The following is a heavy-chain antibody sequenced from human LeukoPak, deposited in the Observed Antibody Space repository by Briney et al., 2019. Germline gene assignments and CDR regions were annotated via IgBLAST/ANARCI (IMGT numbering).Heavy chain of an antibody. J-gene: IGHJ4*02. CDR2: ISYDGSNK. CDR1: GFTFSSYA. CDR3: AKEGTVGYDILTGYPQVSLDY. V-gene: IGHV3-30*18. D-gene: IGHD3-9*01. Sequence: GGSLRLSCAASGFTFSSYAMSWVRQAPGKGLEWVAVISYDGSNKYYADSVKGRFTISRDNSKNTLYLQMNSLRAEDTAVYYCAKEGTVGYDILTGYPQVSLDYWGQGTLVTVSS.